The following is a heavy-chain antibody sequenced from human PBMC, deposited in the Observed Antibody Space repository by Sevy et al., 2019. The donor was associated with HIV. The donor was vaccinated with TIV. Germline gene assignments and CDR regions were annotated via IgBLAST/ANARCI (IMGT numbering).Heavy chain of an antibody. CDR3: ATTKDYYESSGEPFDY. CDR1: GSTLSQMA. V-gene: IGHV1-24*01. J-gene: IGHJ4*02. D-gene: IGHD3-22*01. Sequence: ASVKVSCKVSGSTLSQMAMHWVRQAPGKGLEWMATFDPEDAETIYTQKLQGRVTMTEDTSRDTAYMELSNLGSEDTAVYYCATTKDYYESSGEPFDYWGQGTLVTVSS. CDR2: FDPEDAET.